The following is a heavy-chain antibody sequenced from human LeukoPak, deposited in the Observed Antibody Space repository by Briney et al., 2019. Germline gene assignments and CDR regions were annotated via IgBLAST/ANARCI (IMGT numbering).Heavy chain of an antibody. Sequence: GGSLRLSCAASGFTFSDYYMSWIRQAPGKGLEWVSYISSSGTTIYYADSVKGRFTISRDNSKNTLYLQMNSLRAEDTAVYYCARDAYGSGSSSDYWGQGTLVTVSS. CDR2: ISSSGTTI. J-gene: IGHJ4*02. CDR1: GFTFSDYY. CDR3: ARDAYGSGSSSDY. D-gene: IGHD3-10*01. V-gene: IGHV3-11*04.